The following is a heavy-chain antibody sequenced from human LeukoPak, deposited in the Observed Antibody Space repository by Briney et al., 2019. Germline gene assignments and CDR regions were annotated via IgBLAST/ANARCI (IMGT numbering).Heavy chain of an antibody. J-gene: IGHJ4*02. D-gene: IGHD2-2*01. V-gene: IGHV3-30*04. CDR2: TSYDGSNK. CDR1: GFTFSSYA. Sequence: GGSLRLSCAASGFTFSSYAMHWVRQAPGKGLEWVAVTSYDGSNKYYADSVKGRFTISRDNSKNTLYLQMNSLRAEDTAVYYCAREEIVLVPAAMFYDYWGQGTPVTVSS. CDR3: AREEIVLVPAAMFYDY.